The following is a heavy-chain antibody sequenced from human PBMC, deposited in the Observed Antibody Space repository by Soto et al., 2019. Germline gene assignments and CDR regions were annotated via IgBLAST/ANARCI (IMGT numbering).Heavy chain of an antibody. D-gene: IGHD3-10*01. V-gene: IGHV6-1*01. CDR2: TYYRSKWST. Sequence: SQTLSLTCAIYGDSVSSKSATWNWIRQAPSRGLEWLGRTYYRSKWSTDYAVSLRGRITVSPDSSKNQFSLRLTSLTPEDTAVYYCARALAGSYDYWAQGTLVTVSS. J-gene: IGHJ4*02. CDR1: GDSVSSKSAT. CDR3: ARALAGSYDY.